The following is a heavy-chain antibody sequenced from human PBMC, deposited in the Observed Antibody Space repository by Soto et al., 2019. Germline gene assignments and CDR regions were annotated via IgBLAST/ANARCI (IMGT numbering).Heavy chain of an antibody. J-gene: IGHJ4*02. CDR1: GFTFSSYA. D-gene: IGHD2-15*01. CDR2: ISYDGSNK. V-gene: IGHV3-30-3*01. Sequence: QVQLVESGGGVVQPGRSWRLSCAASGFTFSSYAMHWVRQAPGKGLEWVAVISYDGSNKYYADSVKGRFTISRDNSKNTLYLQMNSLRAEDTAVYYCASHGVAFDYWGQGTLVTVSS. CDR3: ASHGVAFDY.